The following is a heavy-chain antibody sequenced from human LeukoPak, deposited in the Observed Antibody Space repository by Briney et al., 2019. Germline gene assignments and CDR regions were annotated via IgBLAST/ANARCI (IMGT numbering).Heavy chain of an antibody. CDR1: GFTFSSYA. J-gene: IGHJ6*02. Sequence: GGSLRLSCAASGFTFSSYAMSWVRQAPGKGLEWVSSISSSSSYIYYADSVKGRFTISRDNAKNSLYLQMNSLRAEDTAVYYCARDVRIAAAGKRYYYYGMDVWGQGTTVTVSS. D-gene: IGHD6-13*01. CDR3: ARDVRIAAAGKRYYYYGMDV. CDR2: ISSSSSYI. V-gene: IGHV3-21*01.